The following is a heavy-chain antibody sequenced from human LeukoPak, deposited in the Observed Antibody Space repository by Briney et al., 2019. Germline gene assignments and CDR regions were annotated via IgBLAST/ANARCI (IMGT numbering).Heavy chain of an antibody. Sequence: GGSLRLSCAGSGFTFSSYTMNWVRQAPGKGLEWVSYISDTSFTIYYADSVRGRFTTSRGNAKNSLFLQMDSLRDDDTAVYYCARDGGKGFDPWGQGTLVTVSS. CDR2: ISDTSFTI. CDR1: GFTFSSYT. CDR3: ARDGGKGFDP. V-gene: IGHV3-48*02. J-gene: IGHJ5*02. D-gene: IGHD4-23*01.